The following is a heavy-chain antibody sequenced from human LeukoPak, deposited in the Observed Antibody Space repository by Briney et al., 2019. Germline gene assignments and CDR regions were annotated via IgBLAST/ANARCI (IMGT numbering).Heavy chain of an antibody. J-gene: IGHJ4*02. D-gene: IGHD3-22*01. CDR3: ARSTMIVVS. Sequence: SETLSLTCTVSGGSISSGNYYWSWIRQPAGKGLEWIGRMYTSGSTNYNPSLKSRVTISVDTSKNQFSLKLSSVTAADTAVYYCARSTMIVVSWGQGTLVTVSS. CDR1: GGSISSGNYY. CDR2: MYTSGST. V-gene: IGHV4-61*02.